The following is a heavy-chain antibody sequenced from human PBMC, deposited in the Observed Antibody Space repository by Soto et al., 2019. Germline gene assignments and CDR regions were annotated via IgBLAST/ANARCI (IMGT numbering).Heavy chain of an antibody. CDR1: GFTFSSYS. CDR3: ARDSKTTIFGVGPTPIDV. J-gene: IGHJ6*04. V-gene: IGHV3-21*01. D-gene: IGHD3-3*01. Sequence: GGSLRLSCAASGFTFSSYSMNWVRQAPGKGLEWVSSISSSSSSYIYYADSVKGRFTISRDNAKNSLYLQMNSLRAEDTAVYYCARDSKTTIFGVGPTPIDVSGKGTTVTVSS. CDR2: ISSSSSSYI.